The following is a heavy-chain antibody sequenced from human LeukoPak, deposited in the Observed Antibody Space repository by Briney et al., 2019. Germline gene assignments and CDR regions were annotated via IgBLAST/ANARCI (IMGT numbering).Heavy chain of an antibody. J-gene: IGHJ4*02. CDR2: ISGSGGST. D-gene: IGHD6-19*01. V-gene: IGHV3-23*01. CDR3: AKAFGIAVAPS. CDR1: GFTFSSYA. Sequence: GGSLRLSCAASGFTFSSYAMSWVRLAPGKGLEWVSAISGSGGSTYYADSVKGRFTISRDNSKNTLCLQMNSLRAEDTAVYYCAKAFGIAVAPSWGQGTLVTVSS.